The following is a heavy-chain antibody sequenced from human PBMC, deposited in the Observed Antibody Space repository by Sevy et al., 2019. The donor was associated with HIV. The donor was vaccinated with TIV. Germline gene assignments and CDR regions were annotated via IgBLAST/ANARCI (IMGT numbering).Heavy chain of an antibody. CDR1: GGSITSLY. V-gene: IGHV4-59*08. D-gene: IGHD1-26*01. CDR2: IYYNGHI. CDR3: AGENAWGRGYS. Sequence: SDTLSPTCTVSGGSITSLYWNWTRQPPGKGLEWIANIYYNGHINYNPSLKSRVTLSLDTSKNQFSLRLSSVTAADTAMYYCAGENAWGRGYSWGQGTLVTSPQ. J-gene: IGHJ4*02.